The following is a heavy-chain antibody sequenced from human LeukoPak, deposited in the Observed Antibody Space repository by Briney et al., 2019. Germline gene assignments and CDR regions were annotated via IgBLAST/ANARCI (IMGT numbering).Heavy chain of an antibody. D-gene: IGHD4-11*01. V-gene: IGHV1-46*01. Sequence: ASVKVSCKASGYTFTSYFMHWVRQAPGQGLEWMGIINPSGGSTSYAQKFQGRVTMTRATSTSTVYMELSSLRSEVTAVYYCAREPVGFSNLGDGYYWGQGALVTVSS. CDR1: GYTFTSYF. J-gene: IGHJ4*02. CDR2: INPSGGST. CDR3: AREPVGFSNLGDGYY.